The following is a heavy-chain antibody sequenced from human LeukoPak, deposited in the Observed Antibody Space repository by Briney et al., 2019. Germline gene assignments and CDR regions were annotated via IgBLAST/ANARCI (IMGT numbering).Heavy chain of an antibody. D-gene: IGHD6-19*01. J-gene: IGHJ4*02. V-gene: IGHV4-59*12. Sequence: PSETLSLTCTVSGGSISSYYWSWIRQPPGKGLEWIGYIYYSGSTNYNPSLKSRVTISVDTSENQFSLKLSSVTAADTAVYYCAPRGGSGFFDFWGQGTLVTVSS. CDR1: GGSISSYY. CDR2: IYYSGST. CDR3: APRGGSGFFDF.